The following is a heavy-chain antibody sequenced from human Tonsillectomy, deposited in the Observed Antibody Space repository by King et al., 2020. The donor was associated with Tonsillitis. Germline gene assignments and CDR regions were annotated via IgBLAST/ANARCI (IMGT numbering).Heavy chain of an antibody. J-gene: IGHJ4*02. D-gene: IGHD3-10*01. CDR1: GFTFSSYW. CDR3: ARDPNPHTMGHTFDY. CDR2: INSDGSST. Sequence: VQLVESGGGLVQPGGSLRLSCAASGFTFSSYWMHWVRQAPGKGLVWVSRINSDGSSTSYADSVKGRFTISRDNAKNTLYLQMNSLRAEDTAVYYCARDPNPHTMGHTFDYWGQGTLVTVSS. V-gene: IGHV3-74*01.